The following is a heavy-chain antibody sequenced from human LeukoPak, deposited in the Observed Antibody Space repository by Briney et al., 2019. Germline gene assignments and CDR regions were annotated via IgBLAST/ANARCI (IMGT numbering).Heavy chain of an antibody. CDR1: GFTFSNYW. J-gene: IGHJ4*02. Sequence: GALRLSCAASGFTFSNYWMHWVRQAPGKGLVWVSRINSDGSSRNYADSVKGRFTISRDNAKNTLYLQMNSLRAEDTAVYYCAKAKQEAYYFDYWGQGTLVTVSS. CDR2: INSDGSSR. D-gene: IGHD1/OR15-1a*01. CDR3: AKAKQEAYYFDY. V-gene: IGHV3-74*01.